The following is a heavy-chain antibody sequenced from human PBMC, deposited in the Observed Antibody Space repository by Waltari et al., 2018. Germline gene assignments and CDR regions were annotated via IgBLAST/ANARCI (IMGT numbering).Heavy chain of an antibody. CDR2: IYHSGST. V-gene: IGHV4-38-2*01. CDR3: ARHSRTTVTTGYFDY. Sequence: QVQLQESGPGLVKPSETLSLTCAVSGYSISSGYYWGWIRQPPGKGLEWIGSIYHSGSTYDNPSLKSRVTISVDTSKNQFSLKLSSVTAADTAVYYCARHSRTTVTTGYFDYWGQGTLVTVSS. J-gene: IGHJ4*02. CDR1: GYSISSGYY. D-gene: IGHD4-17*01.